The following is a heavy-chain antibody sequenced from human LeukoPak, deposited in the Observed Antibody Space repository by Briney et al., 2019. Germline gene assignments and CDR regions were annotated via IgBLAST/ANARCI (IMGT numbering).Heavy chain of an antibody. CDR2: VNPNTANT. Sequence: ASVKVSCKASGYTFTTYDINWVRQAPGQGLEWMGWVNPNTANTAYAQKFQGRVTMTEDTSTDTAYMELSSLRSEDTAVYYCATGVYSGSYYPNLYGYWGQGTLVSVSS. J-gene: IGHJ4*02. V-gene: IGHV1-8*01. D-gene: IGHD1-26*01. CDR3: ATGVYSGSYYPNLYGY. CDR1: GYTFTTYD.